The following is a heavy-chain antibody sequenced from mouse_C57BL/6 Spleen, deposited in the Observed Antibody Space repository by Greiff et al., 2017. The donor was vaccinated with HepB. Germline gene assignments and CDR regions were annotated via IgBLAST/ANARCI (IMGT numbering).Heavy chain of an antibody. Sequence: EVKLQESVPGLVKPSQSLSLTCSVTGYSITSGYYWNWIRQFPGNKLEWMGYISYDGSNNYNPSLKNRISITRDTSKNQFFLKLNSVTTEDTATYYCAREGVLLRALFAYWGQGTLVTVSA. CDR3: AREGVLLRALFAY. J-gene: IGHJ3*01. V-gene: IGHV3-6*01. CDR2: ISYDGSN. CDR1: GYSITSGYY. D-gene: IGHD1-1*01.